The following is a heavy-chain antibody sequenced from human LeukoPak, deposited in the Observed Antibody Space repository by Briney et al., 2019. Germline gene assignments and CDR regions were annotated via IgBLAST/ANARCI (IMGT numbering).Heavy chain of an antibody. CDR1: GFTFSSYA. CDR2: ISSGGSIR. D-gene: IGHD6-13*01. V-gene: IGHV3-30-3*01. J-gene: IGHJ4*02. CDR3: VRDRGYTSNWYGDYFDY. Sequence: PGGSLRLSCAASGFTFSSYAMHWVRQAPGKGLEWVAVISSGGSIRDYADSVKGRFTISRDDSKSALYLQMNSLGAEDTAVYYCVRDRGYTSNWYGDYFDYWGQGTLVTVSS.